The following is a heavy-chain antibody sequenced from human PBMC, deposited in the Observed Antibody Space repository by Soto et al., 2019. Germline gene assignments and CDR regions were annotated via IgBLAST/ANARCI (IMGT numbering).Heavy chain of an antibody. D-gene: IGHD5-18*01. J-gene: IGHJ4*02. CDR2: MNPNSGAT. CDR3: ARSYPVVGLDY. V-gene: IGHV1-2*02. CDR1: GYTFTSYG. Sequence: ASVKVSCKASGYTFTSYGISWVRQAPGQGLEWMGWMNPNSGATNYAVEFQGRVTMTRDTSISTASMELTNLRSDDTAVIFCARSYPVVGLDYWGQGTLVTVSS.